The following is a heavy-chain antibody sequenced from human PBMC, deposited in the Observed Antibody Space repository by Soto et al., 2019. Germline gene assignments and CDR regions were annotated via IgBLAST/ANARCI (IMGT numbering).Heavy chain of an antibody. D-gene: IGHD3-16*01. J-gene: IGHJ4*02. V-gene: IGHV4-31*03. CDR3: ARGGDTTKVDF. CDR1: GDSISSGGYR. CDR2: MYNSGST. Sequence: QVQLQEPGPGLVKPSQTLSLTCTVSGDSISSGGYRCSWIRQHPGEGLGWYGFMYNSGSTSYNPSRKSRASISVDTSTNQFSLNLRSVTAADTAVFYCARGGDTTKVDFWGQGTLLTVSS.